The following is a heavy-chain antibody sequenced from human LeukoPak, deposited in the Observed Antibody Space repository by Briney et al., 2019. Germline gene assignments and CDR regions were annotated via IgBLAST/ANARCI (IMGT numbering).Heavy chain of an antibody. CDR2: ISYDGSNK. J-gene: IGHJ4*02. Sequence: GGSLRLSCAASGFTFSSYAMHWVRQAPGKGLEWVAVISYDGSNKYYADSVKGRFTISRDNSKNTLYLQMNSLRAEDTAVYYCARDAVPWEWELHVDYWGQGTLVTVSS. CDR3: ARDAVPWEWELHVDY. CDR1: GFTFSSYA. D-gene: IGHD1-26*01. V-gene: IGHV3-30-3*01.